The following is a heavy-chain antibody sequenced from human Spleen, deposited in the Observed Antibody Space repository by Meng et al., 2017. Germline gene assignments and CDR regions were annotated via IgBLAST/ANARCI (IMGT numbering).Heavy chain of an antibody. Sequence: QVHLVQSGAEVKKPGASVKVSCKASGYTFTDYTMHWVRQAPGQRLEWMGWINAGSGNTKYSQRFQGRVTFTRDTSASTAYMELSSLRSEDTAVYYCARVVLPWYFEYWGQGTLVTVSS. CDR1: GYTFTDYT. V-gene: IGHV1-3*01. D-gene: IGHD3-16*02. CDR3: ARVVLPWYFEY. CDR2: INAGSGNT. J-gene: IGHJ4*02.